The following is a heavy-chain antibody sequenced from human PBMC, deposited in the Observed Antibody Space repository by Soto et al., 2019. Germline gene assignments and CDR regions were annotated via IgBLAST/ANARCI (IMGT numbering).Heavy chain of an antibody. CDR3: ARGGATTGGATTL. Sequence: PSETLSLTCTVSGASISSGDYYWSWIRQPPGKGLEWIGYIYYSGSTYYNPSLKSRVTISLDTSKSQFSLNLSSVTAADTAVYYCARGGATTGGATTLWGQGTLVTVSS. CDR2: IYYSGST. V-gene: IGHV4-30-4*01. CDR1: GASISSGDYY. D-gene: IGHD1-26*01. J-gene: IGHJ4*02.